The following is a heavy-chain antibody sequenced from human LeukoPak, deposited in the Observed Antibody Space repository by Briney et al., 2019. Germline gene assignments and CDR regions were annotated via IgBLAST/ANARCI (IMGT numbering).Heavy chain of an antibody. V-gene: IGHV4-39*07. D-gene: IGHD2-2*01. J-gene: IGHJ5*02. CDR2: IYYSGST. CDR3: ARVIVVVTAAPAYDWLDP. CDR1: GGSISSSSYY. Sequence: SETLSLTCTVSGGSISSSSYYWGWIRQPPGKGLEWIGSIYYSGSTYYNPSLKSRVTISVDTSKNQFSLKLSSVTAADTAVYYCARVIVVVTAAPAYDWLDPWGQGTLVTVSS.